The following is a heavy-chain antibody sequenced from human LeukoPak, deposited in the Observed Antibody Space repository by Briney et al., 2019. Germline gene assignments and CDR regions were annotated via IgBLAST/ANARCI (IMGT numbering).Heavy chain of an antibody. Sequence: GASVKVSCKASGGTFSSYAISWVRQAPGQGLEWMGGIIPIFGTANYAQKFQGRVTITADESTSTAYMELSSLRSEDTAVYYCARDREYSYGPDYWGQGTLVTVS. V-gene: IGHV1-69*13. CDR1: GGTFSSYA. J-gene: IGHJ4*02. CDR2: IIPIFGTA. CDR3: ARDREYSYGPDY. D-gene: IGHD5-18*01.